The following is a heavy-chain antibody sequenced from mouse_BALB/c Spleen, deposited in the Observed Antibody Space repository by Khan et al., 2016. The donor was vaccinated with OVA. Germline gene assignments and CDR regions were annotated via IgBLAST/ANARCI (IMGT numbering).Heavy chain of an antibody. CDR3: ARSLYYSYGYAFDC. Sequence: EVQLVESGPGLVKPSQSLSLTCTVTGYSITSDYAWNWIRQFPGNKLEWMGYISSTGSTSYNPSLKSRISITRDTSKNQFFLQLKSVTTEDTATYYRARSLYYSYGYAFDCWGRGTSVTVSS. CDR1: GYSITSDYA. D-gene: IGHD2-14*01. J-gene: IGHJ4*01. CDR2: ISSTGST. V-gene: IGHV3-2*02.